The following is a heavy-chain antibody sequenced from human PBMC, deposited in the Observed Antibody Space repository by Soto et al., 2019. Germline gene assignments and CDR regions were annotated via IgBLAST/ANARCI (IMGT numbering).Heavy chain of an antibody. CDR3: ARCITGTINWFDP. Sequence: QVQLVQSGAEVKKPGSSVKVSCKATGGTFRSYAISWVRQAPGQGLEWMGGIIPIFGTANYAQKFQGRVTITADESTSTAYMELSSLRSEDTAVYFCARCITGTINWFDPWGQGTLVTVSS. J-gene: IGHJ5*02. D-gene: IGHD1-20*01. CDR1: GGTFRSYA. CDR2: IIPIFGTA. V-gene: IGHV1-69*12.